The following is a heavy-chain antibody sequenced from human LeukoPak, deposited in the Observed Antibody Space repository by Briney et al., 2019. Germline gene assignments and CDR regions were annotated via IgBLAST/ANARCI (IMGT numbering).Heavy chain of an antibody. CDR3: ASGPSASEIHFDY. J-gene: IGHJ4*02. CDR2: SDPEDGER. CDR1: GKTLSDLS. Sequence: ASVKVSCKVSGKTLSDLSIHWLRQPPGKGLEWLGGSDPEDGERIYAQMFQGRVTMTEDTSIDTAYMELSSLRSEDSAVYYCASGPSASEIHFDYWGQGTLVTVSS. D-gene: IGHD3-3*01. V-gene: IGHV1-24*01.